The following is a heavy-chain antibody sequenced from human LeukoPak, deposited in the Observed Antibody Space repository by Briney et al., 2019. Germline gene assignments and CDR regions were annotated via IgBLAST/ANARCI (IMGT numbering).Heavy chain of an antibody. J-gene: IGHJ4*02. CDR1: GFTFSSYS. D-gene: IGHD4-17*01. Sequence: GGSLRLSCAASGFTFSSYSMHWVRQAPGKGLEWVSSISSSSSYIYYADSVKGRFTISRDNAKNSLYLQMNSLRAEDTAVYYCARDNTGTGQYWGQGTLVTVSS. CDR2: ISSSSSYI. CDR3: ARDNTGTGQY. V-gene: IGHV3-21*01.